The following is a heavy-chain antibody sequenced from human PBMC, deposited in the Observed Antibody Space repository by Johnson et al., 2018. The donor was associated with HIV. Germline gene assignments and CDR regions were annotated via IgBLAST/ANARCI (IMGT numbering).Heavy chain of an antibody. J-gene: IGHJ3*02. CDR2: VSDGAGNT. CDR1: GFTFSSYA. Sequence: EVQLVESGGGVVQPGRSLRLSCAASGFTFSSYAMHWVRQAPGKGLEWVSTVSDGAGNTYYADSVKGRFTISRDNSKNTLYLQMNSLRAEDTAVYYGALSHSSEIWGQGTMVTVSS. CDR3: ALSHSSEI. D-gene: IGHD3-16*02. V-gene: IGHV3-23*04.